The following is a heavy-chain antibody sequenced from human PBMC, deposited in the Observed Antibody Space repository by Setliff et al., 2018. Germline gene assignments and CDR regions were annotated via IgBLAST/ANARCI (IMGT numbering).Heavy chain of an antibody. Sequence: PSETLSLTCTVSGGSISNYYWSWIRQPAGKGLEWIGRIYTSGSTNYNPSLKSRVTMSVDTSKNQFSLKLSSVTAADTAVYYCARKGIWALSGAFDMLGQGTMVTVSS. CDR2: IYTSGST. D-gene: IGHD1-26*01. CDR3: ARKGIWALSGAFDM. V-gene: IGHV4-4*07. J-gene: IGHJ3*02. CDR1: GGSISNYY.